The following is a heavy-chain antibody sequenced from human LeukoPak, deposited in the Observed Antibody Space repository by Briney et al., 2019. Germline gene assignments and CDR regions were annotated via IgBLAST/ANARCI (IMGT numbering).Heavy chain of an antibody. V-gene: IGHV3-53*04. Sequence: GGSLTLSCAASGFTVSSNYRSWVRQAPGKGLQWVSVIYSDGSTYYADSVKGRFTISRHNSKNTLYLQMNSLRAEDAAVYYCAREGRSGSYYNYWGQGTLVTVSS. D-gene: IGHD1-26*01. CDR1: GFTVSSNY. J-gene: IGHJ4*02. CDR2: IYSDGST. CDR3: AREGRSGSYYNY.